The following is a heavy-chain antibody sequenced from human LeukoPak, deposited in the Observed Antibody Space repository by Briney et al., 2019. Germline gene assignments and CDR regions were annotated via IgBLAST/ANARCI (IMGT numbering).Heavy chain of an antibody. CDR1: GFTFSSYS. V-gene: IGHV3-21*01. D-gene: IGHD3-3*01. CDR2: ISSSSSYI. Sequence: GGSLRLSCAASGFTFSSYSMNWVRQAPGKGLEWVSSISSSSSYIYYADSVTGRFTISRDNAKNSLYLQMNSLRAEDTAVYYCASPPRGDDFWSGYYNYYYYYMDVWGKGTTVTVSS. J-gene: IGHJ6*03. CDR3: ASPPRGDDFWSGYYNYYYYYMDV.